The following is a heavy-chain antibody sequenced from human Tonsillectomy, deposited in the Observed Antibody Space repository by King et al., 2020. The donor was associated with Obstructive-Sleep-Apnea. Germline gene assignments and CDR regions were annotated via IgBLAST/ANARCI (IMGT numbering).Heavy chain of an antibody. CDR1: GFTFSSYA. CDR2: ISGSADST. J-gene: IGHJ4*02. CDR3: AKNRGYCSGGTCYGDY. V-gene: IGHV3-23*04. Sequence: VQLVESGGGLVQPGGSLRLSCEASGFTFSSYAMSWVRQAPGKGLEWVSAISGSADSTYYADSVKGRFTISRDNSKNTLYLQMNSLRGEDTAVYYCAKNRGYCSGGTCYGDYWGQGTLVTVSS. D-gene: IGHD2-15*01.